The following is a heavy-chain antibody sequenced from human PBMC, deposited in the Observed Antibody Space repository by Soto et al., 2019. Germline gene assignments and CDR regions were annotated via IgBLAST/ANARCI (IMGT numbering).Heavy chain of an antibody. CDR2: ISSSSSYI. V-gene: IGHV3-21*01. CDR3: ARGRYYYDGAGPDAFDI. D-gene: IGHD3-22*01. CDR1: GFTFSSYS. Sequence: GSLRLSCAASGFTFSSYSMNWVRQAPGKGLEWVSSISSSSSYIYYADSVKGPFTISRDNARNSLYLQMNSLRAEDTAVYYCARGRYYYDGAGPDAFDIWGQGTMVTVSS. J-gene: IGHJ3*02.